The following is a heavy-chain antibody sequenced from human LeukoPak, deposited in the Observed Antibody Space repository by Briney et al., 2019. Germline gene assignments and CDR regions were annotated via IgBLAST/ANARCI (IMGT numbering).Heavy chain of an antibody. V-gene: IGHV3-30*18. D-gene: IGHD5-24*01. CDR2: ISSDEINE. Sequence: PGRSLRLSCAASGFSFRSYGMHWVRQAPGKGLEWVAVISSDEINEYYADSVKGRFTISRDNSKNTLYLQINSLRGEDTAVYYCAKGESITSAWFESWGQGTLVTVSS. CDR1: GFSFRSYG. J-gene: IGHJ5*01. CDR3: AKGESITSAWFES.